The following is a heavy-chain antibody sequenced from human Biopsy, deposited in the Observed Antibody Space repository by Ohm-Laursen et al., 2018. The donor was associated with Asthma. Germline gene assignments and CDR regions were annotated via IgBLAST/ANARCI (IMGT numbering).Heavy chain of an antibody. CDR3: VRHQYSSSWSTFDY. CDR2: MYHGGSP. J-gene: IGHJ4*02. CDR1: GGSITSSSYY. D-gene: IGHD3-22*01. V-gene: IGHV4-39*01. Sequence: SETLSLTWTVSGGSITSSSYYWGWIRQPPGKGMEWIGSMYHGGSPYYHPSLKSRATISVDTSKNQLSLKMSSVTAADTAVYFCVRHQYSSSWSTFDYWGQGALVTVSS.